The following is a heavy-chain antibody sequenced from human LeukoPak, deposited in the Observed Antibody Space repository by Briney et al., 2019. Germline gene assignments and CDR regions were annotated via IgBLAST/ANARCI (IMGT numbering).Heavy chain of an antibody. D-gene: IGHD4-17*01. CDR1: GGSINNYY. CDR2: IYYRGST. V-gene: IGHV4-59*01. CDR3: ARGGDYGDLRYFDY. Sequence: PSGALSLTCTVSGGSINNYYWSWIRQPPGKGLEWIGYIYYRGSTTYNPSLKSRVTFSVDTSKNQSSLKLNSVTAADTAVYYCARGGDYGDLRYFDYWGQGTLVTVSA. J-gene: IGHJ4*02.